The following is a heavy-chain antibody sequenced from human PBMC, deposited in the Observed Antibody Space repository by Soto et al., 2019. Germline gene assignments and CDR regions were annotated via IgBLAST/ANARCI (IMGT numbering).Heavy chain of an antibody. Sequence: GGSLRLSCAASGFTFSSYGMHWVRQAPGKGLEWVAVISYDGSNKYYADSVKGRFTISRDNSKNTLYLQMNSLRAEDTAVYYCAKVFQRVYSSSSIDYWGQGTRGTSPQ. V-gene: IGHV3-30*18. D-gene: IGHD6-6*01. CDR1: GFTFSSYG. CDR2: ISYDGSNK. CDR3: AKVFQRVYSSSSIDY. J-gene: IGHJ4*02.